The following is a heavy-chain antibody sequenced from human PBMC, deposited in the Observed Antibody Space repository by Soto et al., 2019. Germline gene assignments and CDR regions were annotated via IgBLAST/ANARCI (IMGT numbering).Heavy chain of an antibody. V-gene: IGHV1-69*06. Sequence: QVQLVQSGAEVKKPGSSVKVSCKASGDTFTTYTINWVRQAPGQGLEWMGGIVPILGAGNYAQKFQGRVTITADRSTTTAYLDLSSLRSDDTAVYYCAREGEGIPAHRYWGQGTLVTVSS. CDR3: AREGEGIPAHRY. CDR1: GDTFTTYT. CDR2: IVPILGAG. D-gene: IGHD3-16*01. J-gene: IGHJ4*02.